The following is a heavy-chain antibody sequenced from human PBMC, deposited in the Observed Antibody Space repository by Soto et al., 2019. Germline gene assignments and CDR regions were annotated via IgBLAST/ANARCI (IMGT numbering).Heavy chain of an antibody. V-gene: IGHV3-7*01. CDR3: ANGGGDDYWTVRDP. Sequence: EMQLVESGGGLVRPGGSLRLSCAASGFTFSGSWMAWVRQASGKGLEWVANIKKDEGEKYYADAVKGRFTISIDNANNSLYLQMSGLRNEDTATDYCANGGGDDYWTVRDPWGQGTLVTVSS. CDR1: GFTFSGSW. J-gene: IGHJ5*02. D-gene: IGHD3-3*01. CDR2: IKKDEGEK.